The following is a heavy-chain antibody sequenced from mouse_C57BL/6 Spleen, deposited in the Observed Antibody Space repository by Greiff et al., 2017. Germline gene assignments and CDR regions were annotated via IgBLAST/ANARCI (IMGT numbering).Heavy chain of an antibody. CDR2: IRNKANGYTT. CDR3: ARYKIHYYAMDY. Sequence: EVKLMESGGGLVQPGGSLSLSCAASGFTFTDYYMSWVRQPPGKALEWLGFIRNKANGYTTEYSASVKGRFTISRENSQIILYLQRNALRAEDSATYYCARYKIHYYAMDYWGQGTSGTVSS. V-gene: IGHV7-3*01. CDR1: GFTFTDYY. J-gene: IGHJ4*01.